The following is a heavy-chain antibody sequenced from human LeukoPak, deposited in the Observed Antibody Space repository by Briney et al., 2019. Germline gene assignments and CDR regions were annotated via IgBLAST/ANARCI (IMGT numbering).Heavy chain of an antibody. CDR2: ISYDGIKK. D-gene: IGHD3-22*01. Sequence: GGSLRLSCAASGFIFSSFGMHWVRQAPGKGLEWVAFISYDGIKKYYVDSVKGRFTISRDNSKNTLYLQMNSLRAEDTAVYYCGKHSSGYYYAIDYWGQGTLVTVSS. J-gene: IGHJ4*02. CDR1: GFIFSSFG. CDR3: GKHSSGYYYAIDY. V-gene: IGHV3-30*18.